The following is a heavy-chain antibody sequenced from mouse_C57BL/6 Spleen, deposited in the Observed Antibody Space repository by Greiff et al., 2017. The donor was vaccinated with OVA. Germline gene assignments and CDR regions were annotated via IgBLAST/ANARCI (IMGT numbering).Heavy chain of an antibody. D-gene: IGHD2-4*01. V-gene: IGHV5-17*01. CDR1: GFTFSDYG. CDR2: ISSGSSTI. J-gene: IGHJ4*01. CDR3: ARGGNYGYAMDY. Sequence: EVKLVESGGGLVKPGGSLKLSCAASGFTFSDYGMHWVRQAPEKGLAWVAYISSGSSTIYYADTVTGRFTISRDNAKNTLFLQMTSLRSEDTAMYYCARGGNYGYAMDYWGQGTSVTVSS.